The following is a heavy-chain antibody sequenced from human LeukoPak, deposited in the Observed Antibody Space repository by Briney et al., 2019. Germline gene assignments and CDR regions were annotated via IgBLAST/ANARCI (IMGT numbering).Heavy chain of an antibody. CDR1: GFTFSSYA. J-gene: IGHJ4*02. CDR3: ARKGYYYDSSGYYSGGHFDY. Sequence: PGGSLRLSCAASGFTFSSYAMSWVRQAPGKGLEWVSAISGSGGSTYYADSVKGRFTISRDNSKNTLYLQMNSLRAEDTAVYYCARKGYYYDSSGYYSGGHFDYWGQGTLVTVSS. D-gene: IGHD3-22*01. V-gene: IGHV3-23*01. CDR2: ISGSGGST.